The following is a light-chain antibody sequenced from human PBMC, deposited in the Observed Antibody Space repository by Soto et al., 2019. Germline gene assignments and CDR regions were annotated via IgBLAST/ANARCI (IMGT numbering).Light chain of an antibody. V-gene: IGKV3-15*01. Sequence: MTQSPSSLSASVGDRVTITCRASQSVGSNLAWYQQTAGQAPRLLIYGASTRATGIPARFSGSGSGTEFTLTISSLQSEDFAVYSCQQYTNWPYTFGQGTKLEIK. CDR1: QSVGSN. J-gene: IGKJ2*01. CDR3: QQYTNWPYT. CDR2: GAS.